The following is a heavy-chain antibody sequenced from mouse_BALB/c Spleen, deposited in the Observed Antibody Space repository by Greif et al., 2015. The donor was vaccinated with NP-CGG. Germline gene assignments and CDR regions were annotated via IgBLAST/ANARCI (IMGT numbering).Heavy chain of an antibody. CDR2: IDPYNGGT. CDR1: GYAFTSFN. CDR3: ARDDGYYLFAY. Sequence: EVKLVESGPELVKPGASVKVSCKASGYAFTSFNMYWVKQSHGKSLEWIGYIDPYNGGTSYNQKFKGKATLTVDKSSSTAYMHLNSLTSEDSAVYYCARDDGYYLFAYWGQGTLVTVSA. D-gene: IGHD2-3*01. V-gene: IGHV1S135*01. J-gene: IGHJ3*01.